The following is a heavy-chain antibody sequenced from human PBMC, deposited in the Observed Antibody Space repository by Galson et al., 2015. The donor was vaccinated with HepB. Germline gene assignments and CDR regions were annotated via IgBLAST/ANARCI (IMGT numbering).Heavy chain of an antibody. V-gene: IGHV3-23*01. CDR1: GFTFSSYA. J-gene: IGHJ6*02. CDR3: AKIRYSGYDHELYYYYYYGMDV. CDR2: ISGSGGST. D-gene: IGHD5-12*01. Sequence: SLRLSCAASGFTFSSYAMSWVRQAPGKGLEWVSAISGSGGSTYYADSVKGRYTISRDNSKNTLYLQMNSLRAEDTAVYYCAKIRYSGYDHELYYYYYYGMDVWGQGTTVTVSS.